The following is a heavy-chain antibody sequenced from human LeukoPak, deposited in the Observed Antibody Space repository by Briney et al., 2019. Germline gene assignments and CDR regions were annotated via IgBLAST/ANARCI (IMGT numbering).Heavy chain of an antibody. D-gene: IGHD2-15*01. CDR1: GGTFSSYA. CDR2: IIPIFGTA. Sequence: ASVKVSCKASGGTFSSYAISWVRQAPGQGLEWMGGIIPIFGTANYAQKFQGRVTITADESTSTAYMELSSLRSEDTAVYYYATTPDIVVVVAAIRLDYWGQGTLVTVSS. V-gene: IGHV1-69*01. CDR3: ATTPDIVVVVAAIRLDY. J-gene: IGHJ4*02.